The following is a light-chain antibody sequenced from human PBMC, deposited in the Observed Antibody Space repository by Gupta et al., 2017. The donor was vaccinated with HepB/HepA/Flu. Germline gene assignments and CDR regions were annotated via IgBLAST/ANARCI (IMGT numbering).Light chain of an antibody. Sequence: DIQMTQSPSTLSASVGDRVTITCRASQSISSWLAWYQQKPGKAPKLLIYKASSLESGVPPRFSGSGSGTEFTLTISSRQPDDFATYYCQQENSSLWTFGQGTKVEIK. V-gene: IGKV1-5*03. CDR3: QQENSSLWT. CDR1: QSISSW. CDR2: KAS. J-gene: IGKJ1*01.